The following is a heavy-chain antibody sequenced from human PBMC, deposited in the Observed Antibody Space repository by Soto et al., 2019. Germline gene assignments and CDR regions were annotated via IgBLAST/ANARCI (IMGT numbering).Heavy chain of an antibody. Sequence: EVQLVESGGGLIQPGGSLRLSCAASGFTVSSNHMSWVRQAPGKGLEWVSVIYSGGSTYYADSVKGRFTISRDNSQNTLYLQMNSLRAEDTAVYYCARDGKSSTSCYSGCYFDYWGQGTLVTVSS. CDR3: ARDGKSSTSCYSGCYFDY. CDR1: GFTVSSNH. V-gene: IGHV3-53*01. CDR2: IYSGGST. D-gene: IGHD2-2*01. J-gene: IGHJ4*02.